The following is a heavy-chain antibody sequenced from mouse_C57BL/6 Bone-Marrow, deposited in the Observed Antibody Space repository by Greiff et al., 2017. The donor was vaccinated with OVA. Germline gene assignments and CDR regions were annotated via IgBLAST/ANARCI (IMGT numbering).Heavy chain of an antibody. CDR3: ARSNYPYYYAMDY. CDR2: IDPEDGET. J-gene: IGHJ4*01. CDR1: GFNFTDYY. V-gene: IGHV14-2*01. Sequence: VQLQQPGAELVKPGASVKLSCTASGFNFTDYYMHWVKQRPEQGLEWIGRIDPEDGETKYAPKFQGKATITADTSSNTAYLQLSSLTSEDTAFDYCARSNYPYYYAMDYWGQGTSVTVSS. D-gene: IGHD2-1*01.